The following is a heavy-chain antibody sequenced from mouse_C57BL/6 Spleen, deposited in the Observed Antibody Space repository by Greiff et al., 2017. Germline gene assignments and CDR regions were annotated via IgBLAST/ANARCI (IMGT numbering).Heavy chain of an antibody. V-gene: IGHV3-6*01. D-gene: IGHD2-3*01. CDR2: ISYDGSN. Sequence: DVKLQESGPGLVKPSQSLSLTCSVTGYSITSGYYWNWIRQFPGNKLEWMGYISYDGSNNYNPSLKNRISITRATSKNQFFLKLNSVTTEDTATYYCARDGDGYYEDYFDYWGQGTTLTVSS. J-gene: IGHJ2*01. CDR3: ARDGDGYYEDYFDY. CDR1: GYSITSGYY.